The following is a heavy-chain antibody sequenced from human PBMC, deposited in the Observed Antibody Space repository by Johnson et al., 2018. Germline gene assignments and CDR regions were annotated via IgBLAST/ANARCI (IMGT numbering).Heavy chain of an antibody. Sequence: EQLGESGGGLVEPGGSLRLSCAVSGFTFTNAWMNWVRPAPGTGLEWVGSIKSTIDGGTTDSAAPVRGRFTISRDDSESTLYLQINRLKIEDTALYYCTTDRRRGGYYDFDNWGQGTLVTVSS. CDR2: IKSTIDGGTT. V-gene: IGHV3-15*07. J-gene: IGHJ4*02. CDR1: GFTFTNAW. CDR3: TTDRRRGGYYDFDN. D-gene: IGHD3-22*01.